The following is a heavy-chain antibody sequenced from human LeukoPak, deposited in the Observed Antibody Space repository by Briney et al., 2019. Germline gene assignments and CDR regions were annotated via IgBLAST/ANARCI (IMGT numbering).Heavy chain of an antibody. CDR2: ISGSGSTI. Sequence: GGSLRLSCAASGFTFSNYEMNWVRQAPGKGPEWVSYISGSGSTIYYADSVKGRFTISRDNAKDPLYLQMNSLGAEDTAVYYCARVRSASSHENYFEYWGQGTLVTVSS. CDR1: GFTFSNYE. J-gene: IGHJ4*02. D-gene: IGHD3-3*01. CDR3: ARVRSASSHENYFEY. V-gene: IGHV3-48*03.